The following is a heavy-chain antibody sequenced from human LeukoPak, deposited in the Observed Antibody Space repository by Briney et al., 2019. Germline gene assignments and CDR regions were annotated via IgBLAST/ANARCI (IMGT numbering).Heavy chain of an antibody. CDR2: IKQDGSEK. Sequence: GRSLRLSRAAAGFTFSSYWMSWVRQAPGKGLEWVVNIKQDGSEKYYVDYVKGRFTTSRANAKNSLYLQMNSLTAEDTAVYYCARGGEVAASHWGQGTLVTVSS. CDR3: ARGGEVAASH. V-gene: IGHV3-7*04. CDR1: GFTFSSYW. J-gene: IGHJ4*02. D-gene: IGHD2-15*01.